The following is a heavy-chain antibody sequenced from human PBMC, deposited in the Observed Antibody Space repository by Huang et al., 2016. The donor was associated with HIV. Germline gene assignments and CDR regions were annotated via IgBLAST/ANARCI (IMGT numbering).Heavy chain of an antibody. J-gene: IGHJ6*03. CDR3: ATMRREIAAANYYYYYYMDV. V-gene: IGHV1-18*01. D-gene: IGHD6-13*01. Sequence: QVQLVQSGAEVKKPGASVQVSCKASVYTFTSFGISWVEQAPGQGLEWMGWSSAYNGNTNNEQKFQGRVTMTTDTSTSTAYMELRSLRFDDTAVYYCATMRREIAAANYYYYYYMDVWGKGTTVTVSS. CDR2: SSAYNGNT. CDR1: VYTFTSFG.